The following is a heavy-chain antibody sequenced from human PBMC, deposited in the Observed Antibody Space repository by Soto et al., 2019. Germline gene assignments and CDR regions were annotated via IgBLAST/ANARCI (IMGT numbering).Heavy chain of an antibody. V-gene: IGHV3-66*01. D-gene: IGHD3-10*01. CDR1: GFSVSSNY. CDR3: ARDQEGRFGEPGHGMDV. CDR2: LCSGANT. J-gene: IGHJ6*02. Sequence: GSLRLSCAVSGFSVSSNYMSWVCQAPGKGLEWVSILCSGANTHNADSVRGTFTISRDNAKNSLYLQMNSLRAEDTAVYYCARDQEGRFGEPGHGMDVWGQGTTVTVSS.